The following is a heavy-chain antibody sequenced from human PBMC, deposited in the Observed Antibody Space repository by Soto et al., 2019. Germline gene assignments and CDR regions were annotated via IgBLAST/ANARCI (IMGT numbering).Heavy chain of an antibody. CDR2: INSDGSST. V-gene: IGHV3-74*01. CDR3: ARVLITMVRDPALGMDV. CDR1: GFTFSSYW. Sequence: PGGSLRLSCAPSGFTFSSYWMHWVRQAPGKGLVWVSRINSDGSSTSYADSVKGRFTISRDNARNTLYQQMNSLRAEDTAVYYCARVLITMVRDPALGMDVWGQGTTVTVSS. J-gene: IGHJ6*02. D-gene: IGHD3-10*01.